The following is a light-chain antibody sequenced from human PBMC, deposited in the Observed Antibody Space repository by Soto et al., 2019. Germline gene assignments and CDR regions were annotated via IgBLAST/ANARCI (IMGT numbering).Light chain of an antibody. V-gene: IGLV1-40*01. J-gene: IGLJ2*01. Sequence: QSVLAQPPSVSGAPGQSGTISCTGIGSNIGAGFEVHWYQQLPGRAPKLLIYANSDRPSGVPDRFFGSRSGTSASLAITRLQAEDEADYYCQSYDSGLSAVLFGGGTKVTVL. CDR3: QSYDSGLSAVL. CDR2: ANS. CDR1: GSNIGAGFE.